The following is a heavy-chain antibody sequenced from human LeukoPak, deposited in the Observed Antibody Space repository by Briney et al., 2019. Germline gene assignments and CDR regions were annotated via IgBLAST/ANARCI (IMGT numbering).Heavy chain of an antibody. V-gene: IGHV1-46*01. CDR1: GYTFTSYY. CDR3: ARERSPLAGTNPMMGY. D-gene: IGHD6-19*01. J-gene: IGHJ4*02. CDR2: INPSGGST. Sequence: GASVKVSCKASGYTFTSYYMHWVRQAPGQGLEWMGIINPSGGSTSYAQKFQGRVTMTRDTSTSTVYMELSSLRSEDTAVYYCARERSPLAGTNPMMGYWGQGTLVTVSS.